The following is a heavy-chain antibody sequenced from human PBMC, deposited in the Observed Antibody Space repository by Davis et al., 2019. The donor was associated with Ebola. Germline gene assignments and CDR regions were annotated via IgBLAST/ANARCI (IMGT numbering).Heavy chain of an antibody. Sequence: PGGSLRLSCAASGFTFSSYEMNWVRQAPGKGLEWVSAISGSGGSTYYADSVKGRFTISRDNSKNTLYLQMNSLRAEDTAVYYCAKDPRVGHRYWFDPWGQGTLVTVSS. CDR3: AKDPRVGHRYWFDP. CDR2: ISGSGGST. J-gene: IGHJ5*02. CDR1: GFTFSSYE. V-gene: IGHV3-23*01.